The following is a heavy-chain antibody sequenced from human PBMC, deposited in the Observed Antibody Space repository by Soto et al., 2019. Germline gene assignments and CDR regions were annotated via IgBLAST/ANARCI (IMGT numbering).Heavy chain of an antibody. J-gene: IGHJ4*02. D-gene: IGHD6-13*01. CDR2: VYNSGST. Sequence: PSETLSLTCAVSGGSISSNYWTWIRQPPGKGLEWIGYVYNSGSTNYNPSLKSRVTISEDTSKSQFSLKVNSMTAADTAVYYCARYRREAVAGYTLDNWGQGILVTVSS. V-gene: IGHV4-59*01. CDR1: GGSISSNY. CDR3: ARYRREAVAGYTLDN.